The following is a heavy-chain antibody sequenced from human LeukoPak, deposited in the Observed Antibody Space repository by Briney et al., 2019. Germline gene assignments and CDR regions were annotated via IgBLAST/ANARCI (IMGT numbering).Heavy chain of an antibody. CDR2: IGTAGDT. CDR3: ARVGNLVVPAAPFDAFDI. CDR1: GFTFSSYD. D-gene: IGHD2-2*01. Sequence: GGSLRLSCAASGFTFSSYDMHWVRQATGKGLEWVSAIGTAGDTYYPGSVKGRFTISRENAKNSLYLQMNSLRAGDTAVYYCARVGNLVVPAAPFDAFDIWGQGTMVTVSS. V-gene: IGHV3-13*01. J-gene: IGHJ3*02.